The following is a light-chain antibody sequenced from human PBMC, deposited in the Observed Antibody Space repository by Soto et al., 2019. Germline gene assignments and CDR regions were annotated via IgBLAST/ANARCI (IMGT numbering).Light chain of an antibody. CDR2: GAS. CDR3: QQYDSSPPT. Sequence: EIVLTQSPGTLSLSPGERATLSCRASQSVSNRYLAWYQLKPGQAPRLFIYGASSRATGIPDRFSGSGSGTDFILTISRREPEDFAVYYCQQYDSSPPTFGGGTKVEIK. J-gene: IGKJ4*01. CDR1: QSVSNRY. V-gene: IGKV3-20*01.